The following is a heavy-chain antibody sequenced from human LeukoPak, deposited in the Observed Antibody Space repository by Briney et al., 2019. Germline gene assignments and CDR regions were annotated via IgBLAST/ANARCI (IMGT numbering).Heavy chain of an antibody. CDR2: INAGNGNT. CDR1: GYTFTSYA. D-gene: IGHD2-15*01. J-gene: IGHJ4*02. V-gene: IGHV1-3*01. Sequence: ASVKVSSKASGYTFTSYAMHWVRQAPAQRLEWMGWINAGNGNTKYSQKFQGRVTITRDTSASTAYMELSSLRSEDTAVYYCARDRAIGYCSGGSCPYYFDYWGQGTLVTVSS. CDR3: ARDRAIGYCSGGSCPYYFDY.